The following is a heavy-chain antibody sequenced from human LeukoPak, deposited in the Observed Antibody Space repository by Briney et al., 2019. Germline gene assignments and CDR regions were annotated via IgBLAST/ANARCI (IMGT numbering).Heavy chain of an antibody. V-gene: IGHV3-9*01. CDR1: GFTFDDYA. CDR2: ISWNSGSI. CDR3: ARVCGGDCYDAFDI. J-gene: IGHJ3*02. D-gene: IGHD2-21*02. Sequence: GGSLRLSCAASGFTFDDYAMHWVRQAPGKGLEWVSGISWNSGSIGYADSVKGRFTISRGNAKNSLYLQMNSLRAEDTALYYCARVCGGDCYDAFDIWGQGTMVTVSS.